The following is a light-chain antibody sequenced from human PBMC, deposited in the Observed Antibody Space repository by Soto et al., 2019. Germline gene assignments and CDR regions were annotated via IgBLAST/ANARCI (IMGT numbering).Light chain of an antibody. Sequence: AIQMTQSPSSLSASVGDGVTITCRASQGIRNDLGWYQQKPGKAPKLLIYAASTLQSGVPSRFSGSGSGTDFTLTISSLQPEDFAVYYCQQYYNWPRTFGQGTKVDIK. CDR1: QGIRND. J-gene: IGKJ1*01. V-gene: IGKV1-6*01. CDR2: AAS. CDR3: QQYYNWPRT.